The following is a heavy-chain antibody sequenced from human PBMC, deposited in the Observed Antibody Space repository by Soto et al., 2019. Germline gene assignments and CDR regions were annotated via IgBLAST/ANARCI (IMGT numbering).Heavy chain of an antibody. Sequence: SETLSLTCAVYGGSFSGYYWSWIRQPPGKGLEWIGEINHSGSTNYNPSLKSRVTISVDTSKNQFSLKLSSVTAADTAVYYCATCFCAGRYCTSSSCYFDYWGQGTPVTVSS. CDR2: INHSGST. CDR3: ATCFCAGRYCTSSSCYFDY. J-gene: IGHJ4*02. V-gene: IGHV4-34*01. CDR1: GGSFSGYY. D-gene: IGHD2-2*01.